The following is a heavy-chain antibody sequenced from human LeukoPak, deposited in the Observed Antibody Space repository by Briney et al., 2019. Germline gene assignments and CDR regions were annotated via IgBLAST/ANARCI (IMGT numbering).Heavy chain of an antibody. D-gene: IGHD2-15*01. CDR1: GFTVSGNY. V-gene: IGHV3-66*01. CDR2: TFGDGST. J-gene: IGHJ2*01. CDR3: ASRGGSDRSWYFIL. Sequence: GGSLRLSCAASGFTVSGNYIIWVREAPGKGLEWVSVTFGDGSTNYADTVKGKFAVSRDNSRNTFFLQMNSLRAEDTAVYYCASRGGSDRSWYFILWGRGTPVTVSS.